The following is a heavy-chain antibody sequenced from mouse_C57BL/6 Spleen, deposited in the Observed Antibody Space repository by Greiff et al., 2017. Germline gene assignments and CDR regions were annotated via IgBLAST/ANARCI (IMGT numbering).Heavy chain of an antibody. CDR2: IDPNSGGT. CDR3: ARSIYDGPRTYYFDD. J-gene: IGHJ2*01. V-gene: IGHV1-72*01. CDR1: GYTFTSYW. D-gene: IGHD2-3*01. Sequence: QQSCKASGYTFTSYWMHWVKQRPGRGLEWIGRIDPNSGGTKYNEKFKSKATLTVDKPSSTAYMQLSSLTSEDSAVYYCARSIYDGPRTYYFDDWGQGTTLTVSS.